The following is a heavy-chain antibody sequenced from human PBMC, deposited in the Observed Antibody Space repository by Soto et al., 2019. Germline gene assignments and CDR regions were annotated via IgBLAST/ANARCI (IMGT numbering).Heavy chain of an antibody. D-gene: IGHD3-10*01. J-gene: IGHJ5*02. CDR2: ISISGTLV. CDR3: ARVLYGSGTNWFDP. V-gene: IGHV3-11*01. Sequence: QVQLVESGGGLVKPGGSLRLSCTASGFTFSDYYMGWIRQAPGEGLEYMSYISISGTLVYYADSVKGRFPISRDNNRNSLYLQMNSLSAEDTAMYYCARVLYGSGTNWFDPWGQGALVTVSS. CDR1: GFTFSDYY.